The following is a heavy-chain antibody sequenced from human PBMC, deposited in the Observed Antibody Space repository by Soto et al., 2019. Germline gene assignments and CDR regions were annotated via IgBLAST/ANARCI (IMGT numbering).Heavy chain of an antibody. V-gene: IGHV1-18*01. D-gene: IGHD6-19*01. CDR3: ARGSGWYYY. J-gene: IGHJ4*02. CDR1: GYTFTSYG. Sequence: ASVKVSCKASGYTFTSYGISWVRQAPGQGLEWMGWISANNGNTNYAQKLQGRVTMTRNTSISTAYMELSSLRSEDTAVYYCARGSGWYYYWGQGTLVTVSS. CDR2: ISANNGNT.